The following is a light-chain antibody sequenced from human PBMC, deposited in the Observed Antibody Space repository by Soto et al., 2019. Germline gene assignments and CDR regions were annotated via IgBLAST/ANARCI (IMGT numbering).Light chain of an antibody. V-gene: IGKV1-39*01. Sequence: DIQITQSPSSLSASVGDRVTITCRASQSISSYLNWYQQKPGKAPKLLIYAASSLQSGVPSRFSGSGSGTDFTLTISSLQPEDFATYYCQQSYSTLLTFGGGTXVDIK. CDR1: QSISSY. J-gene: IGKJ4*01. CDR3: QQSYSTLLT. CDR2: AAS.